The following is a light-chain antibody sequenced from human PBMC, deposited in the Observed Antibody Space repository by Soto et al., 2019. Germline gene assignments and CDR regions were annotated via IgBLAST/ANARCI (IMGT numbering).Light chain of an antibody. J-gene: IGKJ1*01. Sequence: DIQVTQSPSTLSASVGDRVTFTCRASQSISSWLAWYQQKPGRAPKLLIYDASTLESGVPSRFSSSGSGTEFTLTISRLQPDDFATYYCQQYNTYPWTFGQGTKVEIK. CDR3: QQYNTYPWT. V-gene: IGKV1-5*01. CDR1: QSISSW. CDR2: DAS.